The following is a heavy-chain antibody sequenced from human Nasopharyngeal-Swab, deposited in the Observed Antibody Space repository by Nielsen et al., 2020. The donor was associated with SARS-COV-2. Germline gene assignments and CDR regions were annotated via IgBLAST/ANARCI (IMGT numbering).Heavy chain of an antibody. D-gene: IGHD2-15*01. V-gene: IGHV3-64*01. CDR2: ISGDGGTT. CDR1: GFNFSSYA. Sequence: GESLKISCAASGFNFSSYAMHWVRQAPGKGLEYVSVISGDGGTTFYANSVKGRFTISRDNSKNTLYLQMGSLRPEDTAVYYCARALGGHPDSWGQGTLVTISS. J-gene: IGHJ5*01. CDR3: ARALGGHPDS.